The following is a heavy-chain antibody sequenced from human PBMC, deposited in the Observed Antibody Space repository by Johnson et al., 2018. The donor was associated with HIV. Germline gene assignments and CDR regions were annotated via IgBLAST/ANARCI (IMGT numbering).Heavy chain of an antibody. CDR1: GFTFSSNY. CDR3: AKANYYDSSGYYSVTEDDFDI. Sequence: VQLVESGGGLVKPGGSLRLSCAASGFTFSSNYMSWVRQAPGKGLEWVSVIYSGGSTYYADSVKGRLTISRDNAKNSLYLQMNSLKPEDTALYYCAKANYYDSSGYYSVTEDDFDIWGQGTMVTVSS. J-gene: IGHJ3*02. D-gene: IGHD3-22*01. V-gene: IGHV3-66*01. CDR2: IYSGGST.